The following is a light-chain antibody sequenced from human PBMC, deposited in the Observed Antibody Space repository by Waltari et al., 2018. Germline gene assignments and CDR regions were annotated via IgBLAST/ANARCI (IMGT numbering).Light chain of an antibody. CDR2: GDS. CDR3: QVWDSSSDHWV. CDR1: NIGSKS. V-gene: IGLV3-21*02. Sequence: SYVLTQPPSVSVAPGQMARITCGGNNIGSKSVHWYQQKPGQAPVLVVFGDSDRPSGTPERFSGSNSGNTATLTISRVEAGDEADYYCQVWDSSSDHWVFGGGTKLTVL. J-gene: IGLJ3*02.